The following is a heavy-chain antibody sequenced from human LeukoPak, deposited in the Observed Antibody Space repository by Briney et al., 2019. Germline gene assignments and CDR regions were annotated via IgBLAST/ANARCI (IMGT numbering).Heavy chain of an antibody. V-gene: IGHV1-2*04. CDR1: GYTFTGYY. J-gene: IGHJ4*02. D-gene: IGHD6-19*01. Sequence: ASVKVSCKTSGYTFTGYYMHRVRQAPGQGLEWMGWINPNSGGTNYAQKFQGWVTMTRDTSISTAYMELSRLRSDDTAVYYCARDLGSGDYYFDYWGQGTLVTVSS. CDR3: ARDLGSGDYYFDY. CDR2: INPNSGGT.